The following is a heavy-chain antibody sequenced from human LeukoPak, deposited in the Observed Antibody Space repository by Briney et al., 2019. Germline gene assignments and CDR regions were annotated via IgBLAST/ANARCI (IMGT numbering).Heavy chain of an antibody. Sequence: PGRSLRLSCAASGFTFSSYAMHWVRQAPGKGLEWVAVISYAGSNKYYADSVKGRFTISRDNSKNTLYLQMNSLRAEDTAVYYCASPRGGYGSGSYYFYYGMDVWGKGTTVTVSS. CDR1: GFTFSSYA. D-gene: IGHD3-10*01. CDR2: ISYAGSNK. J-gene: IGHJ6*04. CDR3: ASPRGGYGSGSYYFYYGMDV. V-gene: IGHV3-30*04.